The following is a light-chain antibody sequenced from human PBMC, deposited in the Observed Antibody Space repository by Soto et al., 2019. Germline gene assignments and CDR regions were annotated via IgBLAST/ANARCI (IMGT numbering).Light chain of an antibody. V-gene: IGKV1-5*03. CDR1: QTISNW. CDR3: LQDYNYPLT. J-gene: IGKJ1*01. CDR2: TTS. Sequence: IRMSQYPSTLSASMGDRVTITCRATQTISNWLAWYQQKPGKAPKPLIYTTSTLETGVPSRFSGSGSGTDFTLTISSLQPEDLATYYCLQDYNYPLTFGQGTKVDIK.